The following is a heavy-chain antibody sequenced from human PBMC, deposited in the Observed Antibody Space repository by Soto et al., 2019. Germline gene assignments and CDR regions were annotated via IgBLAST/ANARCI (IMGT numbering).Heavy chain of an antibody. J-gene: IGHJ4*02. CDR2: ISYDGSNK. CDR3: AKDRSGISLRQIDY. D-gene: IGHD3-3*01. V-gene: IGHV3-30*18. Sequence: QVQLVESGGGVVQPGRSLRLSCAASGFTFSSYGMHWVRQAPGKGLEWVAVISYDGSNKYYADSVKGRFTISRDNSKNTVYLQMNSLRAEDTAVYYCAKDRSGISLRQIDYWGQGTLVTVSS. CDR1: GFTFSSYG.